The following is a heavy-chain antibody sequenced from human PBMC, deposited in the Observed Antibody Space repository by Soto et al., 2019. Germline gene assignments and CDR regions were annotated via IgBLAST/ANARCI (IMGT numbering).Heavy chain of an antibody. CDR3: ARPLWRDDYNWGYFDL. CDR2: ISYAGSNK. Sequence: QVQLVESGGGVVQPGRSLRLSCAASGFTFSSYAMHWVRQAPGKGLEWVAVISYAGSNKNYADSVKGRFTISRDNSKNTLFLQMNSLRAEDTAVYYCARPLWRDDYNWGYFDLWGRGTLVTVSS. J-gene: IGHJ2*01. D-gene: IGHD4-4*01. CDR1: GFTFSSYA. V-gene: IGHV3-30-3*01.